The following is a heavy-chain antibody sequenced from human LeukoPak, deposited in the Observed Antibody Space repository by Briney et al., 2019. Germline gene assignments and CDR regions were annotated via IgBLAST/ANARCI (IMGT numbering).Heavy chain of an antibody. CDR3: ARRRYYGSGSPYYYGMDV. CDR1: GYSFTSYW. J-gene: IGHJ6*02. D-gene: IGHD3-10*01. V-gene: IGHV5-51*01. Sequence: GESLKISCKGSGYSFTSYWIGWVRQMPGKGLEWMGIIYPGDSDTRYSPPFQGQVTISADKSISTAYLQWSSLKASDTAMYYCARRRYYGSGSPYYYGMDVWGQGTTVTVSS. CDR2: IYPGDSDT.